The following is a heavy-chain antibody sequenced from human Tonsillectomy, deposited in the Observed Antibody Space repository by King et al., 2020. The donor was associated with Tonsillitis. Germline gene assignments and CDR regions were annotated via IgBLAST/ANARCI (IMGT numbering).Heavy chain of an antibody. CDR2: ISTHGGST. Sequence: VQLVESGGGLVQPGGSLRLSCAASGFTFSSYAMTWVRQAPGKGLEWVSGISTHGGSTYYADSVKGRFTISRDNPKNTLYLQMNGLRAEDTAVYYCAKDLQWELPHDYWGQGTLVTVSS. V-gene: IGHV3-23*04. CDR3: AKDLQWELPHDY. D-gene: IGHD1-26*01. J-gene: IGHJ4*02. CDR1: GFTFSSYA.